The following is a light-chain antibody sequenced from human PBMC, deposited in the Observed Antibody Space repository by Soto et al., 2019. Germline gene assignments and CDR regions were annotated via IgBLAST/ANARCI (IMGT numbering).Light chain of an antibody. CDR2: GAS. J-gene: IGKJ5*01. CDR1: QSVSNNY. V-gene: IGKV3-20*01. Sequence: EIVLPQSPGTLSLSPGESATLSCRASQSVSNNYLAWHQQKPGQTPRLLIYGASSRATGIPDRFSGSGSGTDFTLTISRLEPEDFAVYYCQQHGSSPITVGQGKRLEIK. CDR3: QQHGSSPIT.